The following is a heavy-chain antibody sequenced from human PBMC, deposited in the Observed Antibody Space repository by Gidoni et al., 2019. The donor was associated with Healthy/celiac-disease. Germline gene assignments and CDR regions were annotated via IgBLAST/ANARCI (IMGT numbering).Heavy chain of an antibody. J-gene: IGHJ5*02. CDR1: GFTFSSYD. D-gene: IGHD2-15*01. Sequence: EVQLLESGGGLLPPGGSLRLSCAASGFTFSSYDMSWVRQAPGKGLEWGSAISGSGGSTYYADSVKGRFTISRDNAKNTLYLQMNSLRAEDTAVYYCAKPLSSVVVAATTQEFDPWGQGTLVTVSS. V-gene: IGHV3-23*01. CDR2: ISGSGGST. CDR3: AKPLSSVVVAATTQEFDP.